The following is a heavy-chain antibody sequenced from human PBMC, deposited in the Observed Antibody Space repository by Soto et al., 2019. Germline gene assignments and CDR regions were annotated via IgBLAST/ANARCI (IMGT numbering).Heavy chain of an antibody. Sequence: QVHLVESGGGVVQPGSSLRLSCAASEFTFRIFAMHWLRQSPGKGLEWVAVISYDGSRKYDSVKGRFTVSRDNSWNTLYNQMNGQRAEQTAIDSCAKGGPEDIEVAVGVRPGGYSVDVWGLATTVTVTS. CDR3: AKGGPEDIEVAVGVRPGGYSVDV. CDR2: ISYDGSRK. J-gene: IGHJ6*02. V-gene: IGHV3-30-3*01. CDR1: EFTFRIFA. D-gene: IGHD2-15*01.